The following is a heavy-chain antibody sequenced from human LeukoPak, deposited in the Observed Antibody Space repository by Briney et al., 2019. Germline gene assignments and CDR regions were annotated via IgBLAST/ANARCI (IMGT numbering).Heavy chain of an antibody. CDR1: GFTFSSYG. J-gene: IGHJ4*02. D-gene: IGHD3-22*01. Sequence: GGSLRLSCAASGFTFSSYGMHWVRQAPGKGLEWVAFISYDGRNKYYADSVKGRFTISRDNSKNTLYLQMNSLRAEDTAVYYCAKDSSGYYRDIDYWGQGTLVTVSS. CDR2: ISYDGRNK. CDR3: AKDSSGYYRDIDY. V-gene: IGHV3-30*18.